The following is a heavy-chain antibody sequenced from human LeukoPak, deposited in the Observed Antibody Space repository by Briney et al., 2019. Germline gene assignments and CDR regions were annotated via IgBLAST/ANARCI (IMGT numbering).Heavy chain of an antibody. CDR2: ISSNGGST. V-gene: IGHV3-64*01. D-gene: IGHD1-20*01. CDR3: ARDFGLTGKVDY. CDR1: GFTFSRYA. Sequence: GSLRLSCAASGFTFSRYAMHWVRQAPGKGLESVSAISSNGGSTYYANSVKGRFTITRDNSKNTLYLQMGSLRAEDLAVYYCARDFGLTGKVDYWGQGTLVTVSS. J-gene: IGHJ4*02.